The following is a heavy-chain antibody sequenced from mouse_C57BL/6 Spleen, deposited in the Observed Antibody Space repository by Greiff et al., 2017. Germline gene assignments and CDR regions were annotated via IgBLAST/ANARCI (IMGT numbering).Heavy chain of an antibody. J-gene: IGHJ3*01. D-gene: IGHD1-1*01. V-gene: IGHV1-80*01. Sequence: QVQLQQSGAELVKPGASVKISCKASGYAFSSYWMNWVKQRPGKGLEWIGQIYPGDGDTNYNGKFKGKATLTADKSSSTAYMQLSSLTSEDSAVYFCAREDYYGSRWFAYWGQGTLVTVSA. CDR1: GYAFSSYW. CDR3: AREDYYGSRWFAY. CDR2: IYPGDGDT.